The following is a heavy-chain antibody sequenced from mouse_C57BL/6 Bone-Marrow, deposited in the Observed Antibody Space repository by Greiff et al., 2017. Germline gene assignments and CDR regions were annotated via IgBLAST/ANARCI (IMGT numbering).Heavy chain of an antibody. V-gene: IGHV14-1*01. Sequence: VQLKESGAELVRPGASVKLSCTASGFNIKDYYMHWVKQRPEQGLEWIGRIDPEDGDTEYAPKFQGKATMTEDTSSNTADLQLSSLTSEDTAVYYCTTKEYYGRFDYWGPGTTLTVSS. D-gene: IGHD1-1*01. CDR3: TTKEYYGRFDY. J-gene: IGHJ2*01. CDR1: GFNIKDYY. CDR2: IDPEDGDT.